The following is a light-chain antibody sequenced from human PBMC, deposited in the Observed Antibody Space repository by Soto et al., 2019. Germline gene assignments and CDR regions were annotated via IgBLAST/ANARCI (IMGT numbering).Light chain of an antibody. J-gene: IGLJ1*01. CDR1: SSDVGAYNY. Sequence: QSLLAQPASVSGSPGQSIAISCPGTSSDVGAYNYVSWYQQHPGKAPKLIVHEVSDRPSGVSDRFSGSKSANTASLTISGLQAEDEADYYCSSYTGAYTLVFGTGTKVTVL. CDR2: EVS. CDR3: SSYTGAYTLV. V-gene: IGLV2-14*01.